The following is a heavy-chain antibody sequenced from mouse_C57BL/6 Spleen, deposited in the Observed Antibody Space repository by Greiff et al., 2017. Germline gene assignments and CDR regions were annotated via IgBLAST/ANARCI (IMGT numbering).Heavy chain of an antibody. CDR3: ARISYGNYERGAMDY. V-gene: IGHV1-18*01. Sequence: EVQLQQSGPELVKPGASVKIPCKASGYTFTDYNMDWVKQSHGKSLEWIGDINPNNGGTIYNQKFKGKATLTVDKSSSTAYMELRSLTSEDTAVXYCARISYGNYERGAMDYWGQGTSVTVSS. D-gene: IGHD2-1*01. CDR2: INPNNGGT. J-gene: IGHJ4*01. CDR1: GYTFTDYN.